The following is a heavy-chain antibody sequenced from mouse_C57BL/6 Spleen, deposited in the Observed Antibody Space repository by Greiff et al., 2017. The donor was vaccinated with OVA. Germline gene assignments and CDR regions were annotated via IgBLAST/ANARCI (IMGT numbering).Heavy chain of an antibody. V-gene: IGHV5-17*01. J-gene: IGHJ3*01. CDR2: ISSGSSTI. CDR1: GFTFSDYG. Sequence: EVHLVESGGGLVKPGGSLKLSCAASGFTFSDYGMHWVRQAPEKGLEWVAYISSGSSTIYYADTVKGRFTISRDNAKNTLFLQMTRLRSEDTAMYYCAKGAWFAYWGQGTLVTVSA. CDR3: AKGAWFAY.